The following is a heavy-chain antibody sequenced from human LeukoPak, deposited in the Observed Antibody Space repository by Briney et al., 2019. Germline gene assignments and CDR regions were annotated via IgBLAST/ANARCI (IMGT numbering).Heavy chain of an antibody. D-gene: IGHD3-22*01. CDR2: IYYSGST. V-gene: IGHV4-30-4*08. J-gene: IGHJ4*02. CDR3: ASPRADYDSSGYHTGEVFDY. CDR1: GGSISSDNYY. Sequence: SETLSLTCTVSGGSISSDNYYWTWIRQPPGRGLEWIGYIYYSGSTYYNPSLKSRVTISVDTSKNQFSLKLSSVTAADTAVYYCASPRADYDSSGYHTGEVFDYWGQGTLVTVSS.